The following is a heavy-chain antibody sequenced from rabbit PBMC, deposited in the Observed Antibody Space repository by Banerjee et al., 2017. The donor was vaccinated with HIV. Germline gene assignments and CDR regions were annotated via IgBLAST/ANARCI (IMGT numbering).Heavy chain of an antibody. CDR3: ARDLAGVIGWNFNL. J-gene: IGHJ4*01. CDR1: GFSLSSYS. D-gene: IGHD4-1*01. V-gene: IGHV1S45*01. CDR2: IDPVFGST. Sequence: QEQLEESGGGLVQPGGSLTLSCKASGFSLSSYSMGWVRQAPGKGLEWIGYIDPVFGSTVDASRAKGRFTISKTSSTPVTLQMTSLTAADTASYFCARDLAGVIGWNFNLWGQGTLVTVS.